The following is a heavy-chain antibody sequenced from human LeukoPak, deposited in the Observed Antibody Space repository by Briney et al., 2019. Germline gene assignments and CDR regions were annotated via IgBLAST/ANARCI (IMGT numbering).Heavy chain of an antibody. CDR2: INPDGSRI. CDR1: GFTFSTSW. V-gene: IGHV3-7*01. Sequence: GGSLRLSCAASGFTFSTSWMTWVRQAPGKGLDWLGNINPDGSRINYVDSVKGRFTFSRDNAKDSLFLQMNSLRAEDTAVFYCARDSGYNTFDIWGQGTMVTVSS. D-gene: IGHD5-12*01. CDR3: ARDSGYNTFDI. J-gene: IGHJ3*02.